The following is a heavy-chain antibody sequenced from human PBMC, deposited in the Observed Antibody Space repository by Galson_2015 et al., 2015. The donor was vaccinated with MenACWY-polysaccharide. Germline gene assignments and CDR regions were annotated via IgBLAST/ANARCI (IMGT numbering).Heavy chain of an antibody. V-gene: IGHV3-23*01. CDR3: ECATRHAFDI. CDR1: GFTFSSYA. CDR2: ISGSGGTT. Sequence: SLRLSCAAPGFTFSSYAMSWVCQAPGKGLEWVSIISGSGGTTYYADSVKGRFTISRDNSKDTLYLQMNSLRAEDTAVYYCECATRHAFDIWGQGTMVTVSS. J-gene: IGHJ3*02. D-gene: IGHD5-24*01.